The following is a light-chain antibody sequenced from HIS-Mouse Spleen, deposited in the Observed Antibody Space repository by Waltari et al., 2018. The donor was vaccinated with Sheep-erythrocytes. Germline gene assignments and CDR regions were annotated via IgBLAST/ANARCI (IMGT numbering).Light chain of an antibody. CDR3: QQSYSTPYT. Sequence: DIQMTQSPSSLSASVGARFTITCRSSQSISSYLNWYQQNPGKAPKILIYAASSLQSGVPSRFSGSGSGTEFTLTISSLQPEDFATYYCQQSYSTPYTFGQGTKLEIK. CDR2: AAS. V-gene: IGKV1-39*01. J-gene: IGKJ2*01. CDR1: QSISSY.